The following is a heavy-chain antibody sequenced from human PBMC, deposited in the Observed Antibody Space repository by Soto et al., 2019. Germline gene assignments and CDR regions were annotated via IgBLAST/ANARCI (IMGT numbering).Heavy chain of an antibody. V-gene: IGHV3-74*01. CDR2: INRDGSTT. CDR3: ARDEDSSGWYYFDY. J-gene: IGHJ4*02. CDR1: GVTFSSYW. Sequence: GGSLRLSWAASGVTFSSYWMHWVRQAPGKGLMWVSRINRDGSTTSYADSVKGRFTISRDNAKNTLYLQMNSLRAEDTAVYYCARDEDSSGWYYFDYWGQGTLVTVSS. D-gene: IGHD6-19*01.